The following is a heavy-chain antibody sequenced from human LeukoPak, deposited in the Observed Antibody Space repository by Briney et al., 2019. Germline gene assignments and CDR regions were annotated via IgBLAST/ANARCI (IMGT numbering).Heavy chain of an antibody. V-gene: IGHV5-51*01. CDR1: GYSFTNYW. J-gene: IGHJ5*02. D-gene: IGHD5-18*01. Sequence: GASLKISCKGSGYSFTNYWIAWVRQMPGKGQEWMGAINPGGSHIRYSPSFQGQVTISTDKSISTAYLQWSSLKASDTAIYYCARKNPTALRNNWFDPWGQGTLVTVSS. CDR3: ARKNPTALRNNWFDP. CDR2: INPGGSHI.